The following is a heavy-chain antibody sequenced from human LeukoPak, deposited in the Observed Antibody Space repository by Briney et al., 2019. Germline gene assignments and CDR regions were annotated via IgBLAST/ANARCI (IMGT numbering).Heavy chain of an antibody. D-gene: IGHD3-10*01. CDR3: AKQARRAYYYGSGTYAGSHYFDY. CDR1: GFTLSSYW. Sequence: GGSLRLSCAASGFTLSSYWMSWVRQAPGKGLEWVANIKQDGSEKYVDSVKGRFTISRDNVKNSLYLQMNSLRAEDTAVYYCAKQARRAYYYGSGTYAGSHYFDYWGQGTLVTVSS. V-gene: IGHV3-7*01. J-gene: IGHJ4*02. CDR2: IKQDGSEK.